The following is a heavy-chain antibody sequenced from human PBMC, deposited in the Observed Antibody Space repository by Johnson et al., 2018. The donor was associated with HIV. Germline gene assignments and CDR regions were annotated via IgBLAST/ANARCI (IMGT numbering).Heavy chain of an antibody. J-gene: IGHJ3*02. CDR1: GFTFSSYT. CDR2: ISYDGSNK. D-gene: IGHD4-23*01. Sequence: QMLLVESGGGVVQPGRSLRLSCEASGFTFSSYTIHWVRQAPGKGQEWVAFISYDGSNKYYADSVKGRFTISRDNSKNTLYLQMNSLRAEDTAVYYCARVTLVLDIWGQGTMVPVSS. CDR3: ARVTLVLDI. V-gene: IGHV3-30*04.